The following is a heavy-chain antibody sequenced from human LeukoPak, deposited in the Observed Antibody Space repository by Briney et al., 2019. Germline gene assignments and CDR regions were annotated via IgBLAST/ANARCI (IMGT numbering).Heavy chain of an antibody. Sequence: SETLSLTCTVSGGSISSYYWSWIRQPAGKGLEWIGRIYTSGSTNYNPSLKSRVTISVDTSKNQFSLKLSSVTAADTAVYYCARGLGYSSSSYFDYWGQGTLVTVSS. V-gene: IGHV4-4*07. CDR2: IYTSGST. CDR3: ARGLGYSSSSYFDY. D-gene: IGHD6-6*01. J-gene: IGHJ4*02. CDR1: GGSISSYY.